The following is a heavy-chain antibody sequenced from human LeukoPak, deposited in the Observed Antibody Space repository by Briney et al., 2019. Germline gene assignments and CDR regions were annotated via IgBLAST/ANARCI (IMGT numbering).Heavy chain of an antibody. CDR3: ATSRTSDY. J-gene: IGHJ4*02. CDR2: IKQDGSEK. CDR1: GFTFSSYW. V-gene: IGHV3-7*03. D-gene: IGHD1-14*01. Sequence: PGGSLRLSCAASGFTFSSYWMSWVRQAPGKGLEWVAIIKQDGSEKYYVDSVKGRFTISRDNAEKSLYPQMNSLRAADTAVYYCATSRTSDYWGQGTLVTVSS.